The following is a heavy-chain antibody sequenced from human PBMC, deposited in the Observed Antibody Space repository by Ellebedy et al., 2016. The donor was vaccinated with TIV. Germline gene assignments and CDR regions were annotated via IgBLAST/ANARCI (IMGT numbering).Heavy chain of an antibody. CDR2: IIPIFGTA. Sequence: ASVKVSCKASGGTFSSYAISWVRQAPGQGLEWMGGIIPIFGTANYAQKFQGRVTITADESTSTAYMELSSLRSEDTAVYYCARGQYADYGDYLGLADYWGQGTLVTVSS. D-gene: IGHD4-17*01. CDR1: GGTFSSYA. CDR3: ARGQYADYGDYLGLADY. J-gene: IGHJ4*02. V-gene: IGHV1-69*13.